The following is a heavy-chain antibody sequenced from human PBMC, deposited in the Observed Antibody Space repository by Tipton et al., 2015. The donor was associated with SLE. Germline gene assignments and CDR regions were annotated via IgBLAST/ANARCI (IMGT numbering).Heavy chain of an antibody. CDR2: INHSGST. CDR1: GGSFSGYY. Sequence: TLSLTCAVYGGSFSGYYWSWIRQPPGKGLEWIGEINHSGSTNYNPSLKSRVTISVGTSKNQFSLKLSSVTAADTAVYYCARGGSVIYYDSSGYPDYWGQGSLVTVSS. D-gene: IGHD3-22*01. CDR3: ARGGSVIYYDSSGYPDY. V-gene: IGHV4-34*01. J-gene: IGHJ4*02.